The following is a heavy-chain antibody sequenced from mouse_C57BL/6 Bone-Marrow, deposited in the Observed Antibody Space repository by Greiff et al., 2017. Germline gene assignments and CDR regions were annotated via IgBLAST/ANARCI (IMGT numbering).Heavy chain of an antibody. CDR3: GRRGWSDYWAWFAY. CDR2: IYPGSGST. Sequence: VQLQQPGAELVKPGASVKMSCKASGYTFTSYWITWVKQRPGQGLEWIGDIYPGSGSTNYNEKFKSKATLTVDTSSSTAYMQLSSLASEDAAVLYCGRRGWSDYWAWFAYWGQGTLDTVSA. V-gene: IGHV1-55*01. J-gene: IGHJ3*01. CDR1: GYTFTSYW. D-gene: IGHD2-13*01.